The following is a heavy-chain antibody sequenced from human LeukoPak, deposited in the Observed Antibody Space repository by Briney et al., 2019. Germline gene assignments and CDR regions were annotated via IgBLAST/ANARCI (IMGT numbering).Heavy chain of an antibody. CDR2: INPNSGGT. D-gene: IGHD3-10*01. V-gene: IGHV1-2*02. CDR3: ATTFGEYPASYFDY. Sequence: GASVKVSCKASGYTFTGYYMHWVRQAPGQGLEWMGWINPNSGGTNYAQKFQGRVTMTRDTSISTAYMELSRLRSEDTAVYYCATTFGEYPASYFDYWGQGTLVTVSS. CDR1: GYTFTGYY. J-gene: IGHJ4*02.